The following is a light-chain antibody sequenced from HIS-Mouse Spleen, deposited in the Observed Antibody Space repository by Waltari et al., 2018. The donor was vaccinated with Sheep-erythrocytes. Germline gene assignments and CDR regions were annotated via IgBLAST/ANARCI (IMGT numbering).Light chain of an antibody. CDR3: CSYAGSYNHV. V-gene: IGLV2-11*01. CDR2: DVS. CDR1: SSDVGGYNY. Sequence: QSALTQPRSVSGSPGQSVTISCTGTSSDVGGYNYVSWYQQHPGKDPKLMIYDVSKRPSGVPDRFSGSKSGNTASLTISGLQAEDEADYYCCSYAGSYNHVFATGTKVTVL. J-gene: IGLJ1*01.